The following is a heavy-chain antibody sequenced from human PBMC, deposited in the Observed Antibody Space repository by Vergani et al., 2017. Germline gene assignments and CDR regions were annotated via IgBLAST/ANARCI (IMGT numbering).Heavy chain of an antibody. D-gene: IGHD1-1*01. CDR3: ARHTTYTDS. J-gene: IGHJ4*02. CDR2: IYPADSDT. Sequence: EVHLVQSGAEVKEPGESLKISCKGSQYSFGNYWIGWVRQMPGKGLEWMGIIYPADSDTRYSPSFQGQVTISADKSISTAFLQWDSLKASDTALYYCARHTTYTDSWGQGTLVTVSS. CDR1: QYSFGNYW. V-gene: IGHV5-51*01.